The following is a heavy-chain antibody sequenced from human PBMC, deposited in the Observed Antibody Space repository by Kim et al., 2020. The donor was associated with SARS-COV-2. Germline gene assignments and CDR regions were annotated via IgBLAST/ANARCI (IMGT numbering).Heavy chain of an antibody. D-gene: IGHD6-13*01. V-gene: IGHV3-33*06. CDR3: AKGTAAGKAYYYGMDV. CDR2: IWYDGSNK. CDR1: GFTFSSYA. Sequence: GGSLRLSCAASGFTFSSYAMHWVRQAPGKGLEWVAVIWYDGSNKYYADSVKGRFTISRDNSKNTLYLQMNSLRAEDTAVYYCAKGTAAGKAYYYGMDVWGQGTTVTVSS. J-gene: IGHJ6*02.